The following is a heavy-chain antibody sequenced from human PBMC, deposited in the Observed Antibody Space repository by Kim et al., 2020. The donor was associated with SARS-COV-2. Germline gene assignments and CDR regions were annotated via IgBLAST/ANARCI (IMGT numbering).Heavy chain of an antibody. J-gene: IGHJ5*02. CDR2: FDPEDGET. Sequence: ASVKVSCKVSGYTLTELSMHWVRQAPGKGLEWMGGFDPEDGETIYAQKFQGRVTMTEDTSTDTAYMELSSLRSEDTAVYYCATAAAVCGGATRCLRWLDPWGQGTLVTVSS. D-gene: IGHD1-26*01. CDR3: ATAAAVCGGATRCLRWLDP. V-gene: IGHV1-24*01. CDR1: GYTLTELS.